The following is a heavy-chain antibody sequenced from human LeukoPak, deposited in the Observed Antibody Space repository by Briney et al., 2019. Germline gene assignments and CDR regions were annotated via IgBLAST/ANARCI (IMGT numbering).Heavy chain of an antibody. CDR1: GFTFDDYA. V-gene: IGHV3-9*01. Sequence: GGSVRLSCAACGFTFDDYAMHGVRQAPGKGLEGVSGISWNSDSIDYADSVKGRFTISRDNANNSLYLQMNSLRAEDTALYYCAKVEMAVISNPTAFDIWGQGTMVTVSS. CDR3: AKVEMAVISNPTAFDI. D-gene: IGHD5-24*01. J-gene: IGHJ3*02. CDR2: ISWNSDSI.